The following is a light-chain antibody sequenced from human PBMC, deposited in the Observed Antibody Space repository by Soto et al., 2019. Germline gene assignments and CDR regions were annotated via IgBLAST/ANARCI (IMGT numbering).Light chain of an antibody. CDR2: GAS. V-gene: IGKV3-20*01. J-gene: IGKJ1*01. CDR3: QQYGSSYPWT. Sequence: VLTQSPCTLSLSPGGRATLTSRASQSLSINYLAWYQQKPGQAPRLXIYGASSGATGIPDRFSGSGSGTDFTLTIRRLEPEDFAVYYCQQYGSSYPWTFGQGTKVDIK. CDR1: QSLSINY.